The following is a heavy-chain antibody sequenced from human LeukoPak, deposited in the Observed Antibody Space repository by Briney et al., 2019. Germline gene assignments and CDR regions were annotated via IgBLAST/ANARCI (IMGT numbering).Heavy chain of an antibody. CDR1: GFTFSDYY. J-gene: IGHJ4*02. Sequence: GGSLRLSCAASGFTFSDYYMSWIRQAPGKGLEWVSYISSSGSTIYYADSVKGRFTISRDNAKNSLYLQMNSLRAEDTAVYYCARDGLLWFWELRGRFDYWGQGTLVTVSS. CDR2: ISSSGSTI. CDR3: ARDGLLWFWELRGRFDY. V-gene: IGHV3-11*04. D-gene: IGHD3-10*01.